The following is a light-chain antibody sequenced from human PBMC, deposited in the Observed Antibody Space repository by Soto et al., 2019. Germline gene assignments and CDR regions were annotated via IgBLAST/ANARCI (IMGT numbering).Light chain of an antibody. J-gene: IGKJ1*01. V-gene: IGKV1-5*03. Sequence: DIQMPQSPSTLSGSVGDRVTITCRASQTISSWLAWYQQKPGKAPKLLIYKASTLKSGVPSRFSGSGSGTEFTLTISSLQPDDLATYYCQHYNSYSEAFGQGTKVELK. CDR1: QTISSW. CDR3: QHYNSYSEA. CDR2: KAS.